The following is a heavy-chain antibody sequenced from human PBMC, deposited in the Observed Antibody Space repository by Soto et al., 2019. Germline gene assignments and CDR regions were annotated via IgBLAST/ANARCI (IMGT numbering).Heavy chain of an antibody. CDR3: AREVAADGTFREDVFDI. V-gene: IGHV1-69*12. Sequence: QVHLVQSGAEVKKPGSSVKVSCKAPGGTFSNHALNWVRQAPGQGLEWMGRIIPIFTTTNYAQKVQGIVTMTADESTITADLELSTLKDDDTAVYYCAREVAADGTFREDVFDIWGQGTLVTVSS. J-gene: IGHJ3*02. CDR2: IIPIFTTT. D-gene: IGHD6-13*01. CDR1: GGTFSNHA.